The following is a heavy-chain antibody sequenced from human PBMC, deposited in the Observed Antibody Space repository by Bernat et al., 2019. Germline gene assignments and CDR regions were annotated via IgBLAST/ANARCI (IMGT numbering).Heavy chain of an antibody. CDR1: GGSISSGSYY. V-gene: IGHV4-61*02. CDR3: ARDRAVRYPPEYYFDY. D-gene: IGHD4-17*01. J-gene: IGHJ4*02. Sequence: QVQLQESGPGLVKPSQTLSLTCTVSGGSISSGSYYWSWIRQPAGKGLEWIGRIYTSGSTNYNPSLKSRVTISVDTSKNQFSLKLSSVTAADTAVYYCARDRAVRYPPEYYFDYWGQGTLVTVSS. CDR2: IYTSGST.